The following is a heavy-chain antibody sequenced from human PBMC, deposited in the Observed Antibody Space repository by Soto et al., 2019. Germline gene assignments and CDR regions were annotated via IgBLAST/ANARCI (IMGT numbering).Heavy chain of an antibody. CDR2: INPSGGST. Sequence: ASVKVSCKASGYTFTSYYMHWVRQAPGQGLEWMGIINPSGGSTSYAQKFQGRVTMTRDTSTSTVYMELSSLRSEDTAVYYCARGFKRTQLTDYYYGMDVWGQGTTVTVSS. D-gene: IGHD3-10*01. CDR1: GYTFTSYY. CDR3: ARGFKRTQLTDYYYGMDV. J-gene: IGHJ6*02. V-gene: IGHV1-46*01.